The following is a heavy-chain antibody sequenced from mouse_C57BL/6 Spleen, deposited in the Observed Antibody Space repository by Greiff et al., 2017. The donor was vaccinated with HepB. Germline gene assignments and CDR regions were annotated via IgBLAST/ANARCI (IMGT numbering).Heavy chain of an antibody. CDR1: GYAFSSYW. CDR3: ARSVLRDYYAMDY. CDR2: IYPGDGDT. V-gene: IGHV1-80*01. Sequence: QVQLQQSGAELVKPGASVKISCKASGYAFSSYWMNWVKQRPGKGLEWIGQIYPGDGDTNYNGKFKGKATLTADKSSSTAYMQLSSLTSEDSAVYFCARSVLRDYYAMDYWGQGTSVTVSS. D-gene: IGHD1-1*01. J-gene: IGHJ4*01.